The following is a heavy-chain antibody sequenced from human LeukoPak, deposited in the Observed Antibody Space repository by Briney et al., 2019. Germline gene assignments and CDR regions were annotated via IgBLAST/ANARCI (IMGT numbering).Heavy chain of an antibody. Sequence: GGSLRLSCAASGFTFDDYTMHWVRQAPGKGLEWVSLISWDGGSTYYADSVKGRSTISRDNSKNSLYLQMNSLRTEDTALYYCAKVLVPAAPWGMDVWGQGTTVTVSS. CDR3: AKVLVPAAPWGMDV. CDR1: GFTFDDYT. J-gene: IGHJ6*02. D-gene: IGHD2-2*01. V-gene: IGHV3-43*01. CDR2: ISWDGGST.